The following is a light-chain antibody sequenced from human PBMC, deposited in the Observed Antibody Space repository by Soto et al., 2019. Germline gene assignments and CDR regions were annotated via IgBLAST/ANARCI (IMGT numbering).Light chain of an antibody. J-gene: IGKJ4*01. Sequence: EIVMTQSSATLSVSPGERATLSCRASQRISSNLAWYQHKPGQAPRLLIFGASSRATGIPDRFSGSGSGTDFTLTISRLEPEDFAVYYCQQYGSSPLTFGGGTKVDIK. CDR1: QRISSN. CDR3: QQYGSSPLT. CDR2: GAS. V-gene: IGKV3-20*01.